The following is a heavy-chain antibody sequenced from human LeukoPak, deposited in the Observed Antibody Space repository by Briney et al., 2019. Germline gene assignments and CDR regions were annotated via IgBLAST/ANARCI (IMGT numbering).Heavy chain of an antibody. D-gene: IGHD1-26*01. CDR3: AKDTSSIVGATFGDY. V-gene: IGHV3-23*01. CDR1: GFTFSSYV. Sequence: GGSLRLSCAASGFTFSSYVMSWVRQAPGKGLEWVSAISGSGGSTYYADSVKGRFTISRDNSKNTLYLQMNSLRAEDTAVYYCAKDTSSIVGATFGDYWGQGTLVTVSS. J-gene: IGHJ4*02. CDR2: ISGSGGST.